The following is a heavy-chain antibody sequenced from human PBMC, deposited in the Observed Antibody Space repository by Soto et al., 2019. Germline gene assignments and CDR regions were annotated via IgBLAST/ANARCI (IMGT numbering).Heavy chain of an antibody. V-gene: IGHV4-31*03. CDR2: IYYNGST. CDR3: ARADYDFSSGYFCWFDP. J-gene: IGHJ5*02. D-gene: IGHD3-3*01. CDR1: GGSISSGGYY. Sequence: QVQLQESGPGLVKPSQTLSLTCTVSGGSISSGGYYWSWIRQHPGKGLEWIGYIYYNGSTYYNPSLTSRVNISVGTSKIQFSRKLSSVTAADTAVYYCARADYDFSSGYFCWFDPWGQGTLVTVSS.